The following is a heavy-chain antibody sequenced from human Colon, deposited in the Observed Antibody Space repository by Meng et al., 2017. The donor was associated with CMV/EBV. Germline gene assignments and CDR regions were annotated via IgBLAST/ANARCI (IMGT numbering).Heavy chain of an antibody. J-gene: IGHJ4*02. CDR3: SRDPRTLDY. CDR2: ISGSSTDI. CDR1: GFTFSDYY. V-gene: IGHV3-11*05. Sequence: QVPLVESGGAFVKPGGCLRLSCAASGFTFSDYYMSWIRQAPGKGPEWVSYISGSSTDIKYVDSVKGRFTISRDNAKNSLYLQMNSLRADDTAVYYCSRDPRTLDYWGQGTLVTVSS.